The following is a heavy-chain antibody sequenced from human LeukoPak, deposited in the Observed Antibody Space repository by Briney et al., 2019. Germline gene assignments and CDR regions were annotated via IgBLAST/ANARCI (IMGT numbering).Heavy chain of an antibody. CDR3: ARDSSWYWNDAFDI. Sequence: SGTLSLTCTVSGGSISSYYWSWIRQPPGKGLEWIGYIYYSGSTNYNPSLKSRVTISVDTSKNQFSLKLSSVTAADTAVYYCARDSSWYWNDAFDIWGQGTMVTVSS. CDR1: GGSISSYY. CDR2: IYYSGST. V-gene: IGHV4-59*01. D-gene: IGHD6-13*01. J-gene: IGHJ3*02.